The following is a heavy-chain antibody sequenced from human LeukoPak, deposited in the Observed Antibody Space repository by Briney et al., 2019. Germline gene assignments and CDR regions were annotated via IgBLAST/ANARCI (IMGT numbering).Heavy chain of an antibody. J-gene: IGHJ4*02. CDR1: GFTFGSYA. D-gene: IGHD6-13*01. V-gene: IGHV3-23*01. Sequence: TGGSLRLSCAASGFTFGSYAMSWVRQAPGKGLEWVSSISDSGDKTYQADSVKGRVTISGDNSKNTVSLQMNSLRAEDTAVYHCTKGRISAAPGLDYWGQGTLVTVSS. CDR3: TKGRISAAPGLDY. CDR2: ISDSGDKT.